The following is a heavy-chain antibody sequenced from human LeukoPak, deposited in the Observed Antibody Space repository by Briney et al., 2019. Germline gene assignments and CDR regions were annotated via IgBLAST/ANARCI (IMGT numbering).Heavy chain of an antibody. CDR2: INPNSGGT. J-gene: IGHJ4*02. CDR1: GYTFTGYY. Sequence: ASVKVSCKASGYTFTGYYMHWVRQAPGQGLEWMGWINPNSGGTNYAQKFQGWVTMTRDTSISTAYMELSRLRSDDTAVYYCARGAPSYCSSTSCLAYYFDYWGQGTLVTVS. CDR3: ARGAPSYCSSTSCLAYYFDY. D-gene: IGHD2-2*01. V-gene: IGHV1-2*04.